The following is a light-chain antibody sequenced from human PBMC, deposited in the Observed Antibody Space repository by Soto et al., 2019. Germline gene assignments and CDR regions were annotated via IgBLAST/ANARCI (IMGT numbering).Light chain of an antibody. CDR1: SSNIGAGYD. CDR2: GRA. J-gene: IGLJ2*01. CDR3: QSYDISLSGSL. V-gene: IGLV1-40*01. Sequence: QAVVTQPPSVSGAPGQRVTISCTGSSSNIGAGYDVYWYQQLPGTAPKLLISGRASRPSGVPDRFSGFKSGSSASLAITGLHAEDEATYYCQSYDISLSGSLFGGGTKLTVL.